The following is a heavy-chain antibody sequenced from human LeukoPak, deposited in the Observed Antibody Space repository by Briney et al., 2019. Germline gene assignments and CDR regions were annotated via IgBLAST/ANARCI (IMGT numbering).Heavy chain of an antibody. J-gene: IGHJ6*02. V-gene: IGHV3-23*01. CDR1: GFTFSSYA. CDR2: ISGSGGST. Sequence: GGSLRLSCAASGFTFSSYAMRWVRQAPGKGLEWVSAISGSGGSTYYADSVKGRFTISRDNSKNTLYLQMNSLRAEDTAVYYCAKVRGVTPLYGMDVWGQGTTVTVSS. CDR3: AKVRGVTPLYGMDV. D-gene: IGHD2-21*02.